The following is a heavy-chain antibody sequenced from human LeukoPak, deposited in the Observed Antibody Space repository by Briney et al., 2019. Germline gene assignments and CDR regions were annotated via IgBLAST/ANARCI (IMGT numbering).Heavy chain of an antibody. V-gene: IGHV4-30-2*01. D-gene: IGHD2-2*01. CDR3: ARERGPDCSSTSCYGDY. CDR1: GGSISSGGYY. J-gene: IGHJ4*02. CDR2: IYHSGST. Sequence: SQTLSLTCTVSGGSISSGGYYWSWIRQPPGKGLEWIGYIYHSGSTCYNPSLKSRVTISVDRSKNQFSLKLSSVTAADTAVYYCARERGPDCSSTSCYGDYWGQGTLVTVSS.